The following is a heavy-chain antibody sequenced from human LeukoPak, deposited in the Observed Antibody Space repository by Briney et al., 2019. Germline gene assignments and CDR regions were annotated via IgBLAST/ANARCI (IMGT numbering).Heavy chain of an antibody. CDR2: INPNFGTA. J-gene: IGHJ4*02. CDR1: GGTFSSYG. CDR3: ARDDSSGYYYLGY. Sequence: SVKVSCKASGGTFSSYGISWVRQAPGQGLEWMGRINPNFGTANYAQKFQGRVTITTDESTSTAYMELSRLRSEDTAVYYCARDDSSGYYYLGYWGQGTLVTVSS. D-gene: IGHD3-22*01. V-gene: IGHV1-69*05.